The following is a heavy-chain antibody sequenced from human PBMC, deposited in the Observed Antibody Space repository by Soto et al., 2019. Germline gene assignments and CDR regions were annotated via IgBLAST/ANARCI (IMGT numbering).Heavy chain of an antibody. CDR1: GGSISSSSYY. Sequence: PSETLSLTCTVSGGSISSSSYYWGWIRQPPGKGLEWIGSIYYSGSTYYNPSLKSRVTISVDTSKNQFSLKLSSVTAADTAVYYCARRVVVAAAYYYYYGMDVWGQGTTVTVSS. J-gene: IGHJ6*02. D-gene: IGHD2-15*01. CDR3: ARRVVVAAAYYYYYGMDV. V-gene: IGHV4-39*01. CDR2: IYYSGST.